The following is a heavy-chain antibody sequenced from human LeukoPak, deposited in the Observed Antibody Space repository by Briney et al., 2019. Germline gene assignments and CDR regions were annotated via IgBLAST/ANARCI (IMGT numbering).Heavy chain of an antibody. CDR2: VHYSGST. Sequence: PSETLSLTCTLSGASITDNYWTWVRQPPGQALEWIGYVHYSGSTHYSPSLKTRVTISVDSSKSQFSLRLISVSSADSAVYFCARGSGTHPLFFHRWGRGTPVIVSS. CDR1: GASITDNY. D-gene: IGHD3-10*01. J-gene: IGHJ1*01. CDR3: ARGSGTHPLFFHR. V-gene: IGHV4-59*03.